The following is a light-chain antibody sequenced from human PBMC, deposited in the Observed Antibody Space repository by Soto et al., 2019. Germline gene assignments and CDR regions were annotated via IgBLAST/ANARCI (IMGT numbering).Light chain of an antibody. J-gene: IGKJ3*01. CDR3: QHRHN. Sequence: EIVLTQSPATLSLSPGERATLSCRASQSVSSDFAWYQQIPGQTPRLLIYDASNRATAIPARFSGSGSGTDFTLTISSLEPEDFAVYYCQHRHNFGPGTKVDI. V-gene: IGKV3-11*01. CDR1: QSVSSD. CDR2: DAS.